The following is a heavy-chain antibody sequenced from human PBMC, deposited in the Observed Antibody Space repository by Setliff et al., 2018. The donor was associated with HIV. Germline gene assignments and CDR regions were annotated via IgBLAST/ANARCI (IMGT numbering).Heavy chain of an antibody. J-gene: IGHJ6*03. D-gene: IGHD2-8*02. V-gene: IGHV4-4*07. Sequence: PSETLSLTCTVSGGSISSYYWSWIRQPAGKGLEWIGRIYTSGSTNYNPSLKSRVTMSVDTSKNQFSLKLSSVTAADTAVYYCARVSKTYWYSIPRDYYHHMDVWGKGTTVTVSS. CDR2: IYTSGST. CDR1: GGSISSYY. CDR3: ARVSKTYWYSIPRDYYHHMDV.